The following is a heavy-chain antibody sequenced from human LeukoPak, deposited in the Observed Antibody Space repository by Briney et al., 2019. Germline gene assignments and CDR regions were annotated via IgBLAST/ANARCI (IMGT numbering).Heavy chain of an antibody. CDR3: ARDRSPDRLLWFGGDGLFDY. CDR1: GFTFSDYG. D-gene: IGHD3-10*01. J-gene: IGHJ4*02. Sequence: GGSLRLSCEGSGFTFSDYGMSWIRQAPGKGLEWVSYISSSGSTIYYADSVKGRFTISRDNAKNSLYLQMNSLRAEDTAVYYCARDRSPDRLLWFGGDGLFDYWGQGTLVTVSS. CDR2: ISSSGSTI. V-gene: IGHV3-11*01.